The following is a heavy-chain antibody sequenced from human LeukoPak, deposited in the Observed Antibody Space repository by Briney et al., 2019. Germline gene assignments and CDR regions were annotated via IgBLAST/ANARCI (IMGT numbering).Heavy chain of an antibody. V-gene: IGHV5-51*01. CDR3: ARHASVPFDI. CDR1: GYTFTSYW. D-gene: IGHD3-10*01. Sequence: GESLKTSCKGSGYTFTSYWIGWARQLPGKGLEWMGIIYPGESDTRYSSPFQGQVTISADKSISTAYLQWSSLKASDTAMYYCARHASVPFDIWGQGTMVTVSS. CDR2: IYPGESDT. J-gene: IGHJ3*02.